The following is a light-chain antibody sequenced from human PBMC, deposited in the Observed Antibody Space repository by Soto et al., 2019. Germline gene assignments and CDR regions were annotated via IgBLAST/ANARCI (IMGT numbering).Light chain of an antibody. CDR2: EVS. V-gene: IGKV2-30*02. CDR1: QSLIHSDGNTY. J-gene: IGKJ1*01. Sequence: DVVMTQSPLFLPVTLGQPASISCRSSQSLIHSDGNTYLSWFQQRPGHSPRRLIYEVSDRDSGVLDRFTGSGSGTDFTLKISRVEAEDVGVYYCLQGTHWPWTFGQGTEVEIK. CDR3: LQGTHWPWT.